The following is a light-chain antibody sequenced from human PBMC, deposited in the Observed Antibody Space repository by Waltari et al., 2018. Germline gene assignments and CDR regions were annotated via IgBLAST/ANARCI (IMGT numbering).Light chain of an antibody. J-gene: IGLJ1*01. CDR1: SSDIGKYNY. V-gene: IGLV2-14*03. CDR2: DVS. Sequence: QSALTQPASVSGSPGQSLTISCSGTSSDIGKYNYVPWFQQHPGKAPKLMIYDVSNRPSGVSDRFSGSKSGNTASLTISGLQTEDESDYYCTSFTSSNTYVFGTGTKVTVL. CDR3: TSFTSSNTYV.